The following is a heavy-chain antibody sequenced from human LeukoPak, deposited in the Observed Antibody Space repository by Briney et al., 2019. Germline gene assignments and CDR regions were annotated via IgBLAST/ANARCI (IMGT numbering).Heavy chain of an antibody. CDR3: ARDFRIVGAIPINWYFDL. D-gene: IGHD1-26*01. CDR1: GFTFSSYS. CDR2: ISSSSSYI. V-gene: IGHV3-21*01. Sequence: GGSLRLSCAASGFTFSSYSMNWVRQAPGKGLEWVSSISSSSSYIYYADSVKGRFTISRDNAKNSLYLQMNSLRAEDTAVYYCARDFRIVGAIPINWYFDLWGRGTLVTVSS. J-gene: IGHJ2*01.